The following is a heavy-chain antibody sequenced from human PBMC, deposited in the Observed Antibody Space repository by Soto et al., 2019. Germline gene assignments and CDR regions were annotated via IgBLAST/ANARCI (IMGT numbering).Heavy chain of an antibody. D-gene: IGHD2-2*01. V-gene: IGHV3-72*01. J-gene: IGHJ4*02. Sequence: EVQLVESGAGLVQPGGSLRLSCAASGFTFSDHYIDWVRQAPGKGLEWVGRTRNTGNSYTTEYAASVKGRFTISRDDSKNSLYLQMDSLKTEDTAVYYCARSGSSTSCYDYWGQGTLVTVSS. CDR2: TRNTGNSYTT. CDR1: GFTFSDHY. CDR3: ARSGSSTSCYDY.